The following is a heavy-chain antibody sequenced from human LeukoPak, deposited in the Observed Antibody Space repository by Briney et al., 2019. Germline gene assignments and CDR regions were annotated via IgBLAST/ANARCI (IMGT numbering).Heavy chain of an antibody. CDR1: GYTFTSYA. Sequence: ASVKVSCKASGYTFTSYAMHWVRQAPGQRLEWMGWINAGNGNTKYSQKFQGRVTMTRNTSISTAYMELSSLRSEDTAVYYCARDTPGNSGYDPWGQGTLVTVSS. J-gene: IGHJ5*02. CDR3: ARDTPGNSGYDP. V-gene: IGHV1-3*01. D-gene: IGHD5-12*01. CDR2: INAGNGNT.